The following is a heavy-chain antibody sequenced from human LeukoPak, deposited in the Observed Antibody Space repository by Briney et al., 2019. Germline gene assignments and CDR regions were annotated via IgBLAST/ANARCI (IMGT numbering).Heavy chain of an antibody. J-gene: IGHJ6*02. CDR2: IYPGDSDT. Sequence: GESLKISCKGSGYSFTSYWIGWVRQMPGKGLEWMGIIYPGDSDTRYSPSFQGQVTISADKSISTAYLQWSSLRASDTAMYYCARHGEEYCSSTSCTRDGMDVWGQGTTVTVSS. CDR1: GYSFTSYW. CDR3: ARHGEEYCSSTSCTRDGMDV. V-gene: IGHV5-51*01. D-gene: IGHD2-2*01.